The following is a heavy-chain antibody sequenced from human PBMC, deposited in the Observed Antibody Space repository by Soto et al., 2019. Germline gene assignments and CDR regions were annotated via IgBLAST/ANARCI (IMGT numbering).Heavy chain of an antibody. CDR2: IYPGDSDT. Sequence: PGESLKISCKGSGYSFTSYWIGWVRQMPGKGLEWMGIIYPGDSDTRYSPSFQGQVTISADKSISTAYLQWSSLKASDTAMYYCARLKGTMVRGVTNWFDPRGQGTLVTVSS. CDR1: GYSFTSYW. D-gene: IGHD3-10*01. CDR3: ARLKGTMVRGVTNWFDP. J-gene: IGHJ5*02. V-gene: IGHV5-51*01.